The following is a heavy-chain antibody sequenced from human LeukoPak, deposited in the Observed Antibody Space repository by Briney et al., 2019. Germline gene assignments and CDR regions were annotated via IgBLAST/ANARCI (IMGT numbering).Heavy chain of an antibody. Sequence: ASVKVSCKVSGYTLTELSMHWVRQAPGKGLEWMGGFDPEDGETIYAQKFQGRVTMTEDTSTDTAYMELSSLRSEDTAVYYCATAASVVVPAAMPGPYAFDIWGQGTMVTVSS. V-gene: IGHV1-24*01. CDR3: ATAASVVVPAAMPGPYAFDI. CDR2: FDPEDGET. CDR1: GYTLTELS. J-gene: IGHJ3*02. D-gene: IGHD2-2*01.